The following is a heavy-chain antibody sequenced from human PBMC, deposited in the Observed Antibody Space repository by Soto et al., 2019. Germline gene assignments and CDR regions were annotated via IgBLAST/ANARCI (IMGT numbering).Heavy chain of an antibody. CDR2: IYPGDSDT. D-gene: IGHD3-22*01. CDR3: ASLNPRRGNYYDSSGYNYYFDY. V-gene: IGHV5-51*01. CDR1: GYNFTNYW. J-gene: IGHJ4*02. Sequence: PGESLKISCNGSGYNFTNYWIGWVRQMPGKGLEWMGIIYPGDSDTRYSPSFQGQVTISADKSISTAYLQWSSLKASDTAMYYCASLNPRRGNYYDSSGYNYYFDYWGQGTLVTVSS.